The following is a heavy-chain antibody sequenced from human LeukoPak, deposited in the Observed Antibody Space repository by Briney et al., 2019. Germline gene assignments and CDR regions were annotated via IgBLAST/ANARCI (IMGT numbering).Heavy chain of an antibody. CDR2: IYYSGTT. CDR3: ARDQPLRW. V-gene: IGHV4-59*01. CDR1: GGSISSYY. D-gene: IGHD3-3*01. Sequence: SETLSLTCTVSGGSISSYYWSWIRQPPGKGLEWIGFIYYSGTTNYNPSLKSRVTISADTSKNQFSLKLSSVTAADTAVYYCARDQPLRWWGQGTLVTVSS. J-gene: IGHJ4*02.